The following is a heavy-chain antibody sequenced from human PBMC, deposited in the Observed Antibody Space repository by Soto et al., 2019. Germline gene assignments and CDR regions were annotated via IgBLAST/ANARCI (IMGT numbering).Heavy chain of an antibody. Sequence: ASVKVSCKASAGSFSSYAISWVRRAPGEGLEWMGGIIPIFGTANYAQKFQGRVTITADESTSTAYMELSSLRSEDTAVYYCARRVTIFGVVIIRENWLSPRGQGTLVIVSS. D-gene: IGHD3-3*01. J-gene: IGHJ5*02. CDR1: AGSFSSYA. V-gene: IGHV1-69*13. CDR2: IIPIFGTA. CDR3: ARRVTIFGVVIIRENWLSP.